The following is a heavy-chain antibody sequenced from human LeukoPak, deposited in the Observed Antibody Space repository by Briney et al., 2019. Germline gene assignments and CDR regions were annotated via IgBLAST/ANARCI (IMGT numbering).Heavy chain of an antibody. V-gene: IGHV4-39*01. Sequence: SETLSLTCTVSGGSISSSSLYWDWIRQPPGKGLEWIGTVYYSGSTYYNPSLKSRVTISVDTSKNQFSLRLSSVIAADTALYYCARNASSLGAGAFDIWGQGTMVTVSS. CDR2: VYYSGST. J-gene: IGHJ3*02. CDR1: GGSISSSSLY. D-gene: IGHD2-2*01. CDR3: ARNASSLGAGAFDI.